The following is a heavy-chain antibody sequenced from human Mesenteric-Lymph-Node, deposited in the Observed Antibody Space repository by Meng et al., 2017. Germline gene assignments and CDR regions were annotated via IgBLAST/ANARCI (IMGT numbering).Heavy chain of an antibody. V-gene: IGHV1-3*01. CDR3: ARGLWEQSRYYFDS. CDR1: GYTFTNYA. CDR2: INSGNGKT. J-gene: IGHJ4*02. Sequence: QVQLVQSGAEAKKPGASVKVSCKASGYTFTNYAIQWVSQAPGQRLEWMGWINSGNGKTKYSEKFQGRVTITRDTSATTAYMELSSLRSEDMAVYYCARGLWEQSRYYFDSWGQGTLVTVSS. D-gene: IGHD1-26*01.